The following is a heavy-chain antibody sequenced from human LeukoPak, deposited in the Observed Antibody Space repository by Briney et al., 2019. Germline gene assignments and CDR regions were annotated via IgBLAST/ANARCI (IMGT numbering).Heavy chain of an antibody. CDR3: AKDGLLWSSPYDYYYLDV. J-gene: IGHJ6*03. CDR2: IRYDGSNK. Sequence: GVLRPSCAASGFPVSSYGMHWVRQAPGKGVEGVAFIRYDGSNKYYADSVKGRFTISRDNSNITLYLQMHSLRAEDTAVYYCAKDGLLWSSPYDYYYLDVWGKGTTVTISS. CDR1: GFPVSSYG. V-gene: IGHV3-30*02. D-gene: IGHD2-21*01.